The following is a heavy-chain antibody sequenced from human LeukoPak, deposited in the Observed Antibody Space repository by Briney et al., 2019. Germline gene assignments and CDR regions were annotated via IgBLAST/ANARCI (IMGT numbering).Heavy chain of an antibody. V-gene: IGHV3-30-3*01. CDR3: ARDLRYDYADYSYSY. CDR1: GFTFSSYA. Sequence: GRSLRLSCAASGFTFSSYAMHWVRQAPGKGLGWVAVISYDGSNKYYADSVKGRFTISRDNSKNTLYLQMNSLRAEDTAVYYCARDLRYDYADYSYSYWGQGTLVTVSS. D-gene: IGHD4-17*01. J-gene: IGHJ4*02. CDR2: ISYDGSNK.